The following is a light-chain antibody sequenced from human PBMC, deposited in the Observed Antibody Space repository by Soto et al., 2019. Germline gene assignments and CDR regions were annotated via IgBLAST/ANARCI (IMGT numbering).Light chain of an antibody. V-gene: IGKV1-33*01. CDR2: AAS. Sequence: DIQLTQSPSSLSASVGDRLTITCRASQSISSYLNWYRQTPGKAPKVLIFAASNLQSGVPSRFRGSGSGTDFTFTISRLQPEDIATYYCQQYENLPTFGQGTRLEI. CDR1: QSISSY. CDR3: QQYENLPT. J-gene: IGKJ5*01.